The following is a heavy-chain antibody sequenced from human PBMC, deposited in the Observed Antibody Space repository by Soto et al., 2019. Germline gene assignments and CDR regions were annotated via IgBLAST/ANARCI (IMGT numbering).Heavy chain of an antibody. Sequence: ASVKVSCKTSGYSFTTYGISWVRQAPGQGLEWMGWISGYNANTNYAQNLQGRVTMTTDTSTSTAYMELRSLRSDDTAVYYCAREGPAPYYYYGMDVWGQGSTVTVSS. CDR1: GYSFTTYG. CDR2: ISGYNANT. J-gene: IGHJ6*02. CDR3: AREGPAPYYYYGMDV. V-gene: IGHV1-18*01.